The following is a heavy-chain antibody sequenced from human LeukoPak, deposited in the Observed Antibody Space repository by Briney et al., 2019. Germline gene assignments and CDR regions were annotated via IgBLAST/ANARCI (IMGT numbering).Heavy chain of an antibody. CDR1: GFTFTNYA. CDR3: ARDPYYAESGDP. V-gene: IGHV3-23*01. Sequence: GGSLRLSCAASGFTFTNYAMSWVRQAPGKGLEWVSSIGSGGSTYHADSVKGRFTLSRDNSKNTLYLQMNSLRAEDTAVYYCARDPYYAESGDPWGQGTLVTVSS. CDR2: IGSGGST. D-gene: IGHD3-3*01. J-gene: IGHJ5*02.